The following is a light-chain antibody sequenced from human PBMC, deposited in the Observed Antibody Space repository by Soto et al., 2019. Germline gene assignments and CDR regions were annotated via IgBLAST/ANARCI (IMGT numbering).Light chain of an antibody. J-gene: IGLJ1*01. V-gene: IGLV2-14*01. Sequence: QPVLTQPAPVSRSPRQSITISCPPTTTDLAIYSYVSWYQQQPGKAHKLMIYQVTNRPSGVSNRFSGSRSGNTASLTISGLQAEDEADYYCSSYTDSSNYVFGTGTKVTVL. CDR1: TTDLAIYSY. CDR3: SSYTDSSNYV. CDR2: QVT.